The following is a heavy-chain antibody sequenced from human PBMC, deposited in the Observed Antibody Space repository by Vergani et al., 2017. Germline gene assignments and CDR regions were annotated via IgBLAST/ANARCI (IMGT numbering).Heavy chain of an antibody. CDR2: IIPIFGTA. J-gene: IGHJ6*02. CDR3: ARKTGDCSSTSCYHYYGMDV. V-gene: IGHV1-69*12. CDR1: GGTFSSYA. D-gene: IGHD2-2*01. Sequence: QVQLVQSGAEVKKPGSSVKVSCKASGGTFSSYAISWVRQAPGQGLEWMGGIIPIFGTANYAQTFQGRVTITADESTSTAYMELSSLRSEDTAVYYCARKTGDCSSTSCYHYYGMDVWGQGTTVTVSS.